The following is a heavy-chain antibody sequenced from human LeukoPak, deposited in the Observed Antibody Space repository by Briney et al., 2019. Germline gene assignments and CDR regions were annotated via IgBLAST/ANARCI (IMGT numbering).Heavy chain of an antibody. V-gene: IGHV1-69*05. J-gene: IGHJ6*03. Sequence: ASVKVSCKASGGTFSSYAISWVRQAPGQGLEWMGGIIPILGTANYAQKFQGRVTITTDESTSTAYMELSSLRSEDTAVYYCARGDTMVRGVINYYYYYMDVWGKGTTVTVSS. CDR2: IIPILGTA. CDR3: ARGDTMVRGVINYYYYYMDV. D-gene: IGHD3-10*01. CDR1: GGTFSSYA.